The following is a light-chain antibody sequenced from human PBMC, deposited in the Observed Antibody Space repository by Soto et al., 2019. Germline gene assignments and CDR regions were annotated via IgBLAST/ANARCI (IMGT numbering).Light chain of an antibody. V-gene: IGKV3-20*01. J-gene: IGKJ4*01. CDR2: GAS. CDR1: QTVRNNY. CDR3: QQYVTSLT. Sequence: EFVLTQSPGTLSLSPGERATLSCRASQTVRNNYLAWYQQKPGQAPRLLIYGASSRATGIPDRFSGSGSGTDFTLTISRLEPEDFAVYYCQQYVTSLTFGGGTKVDIK.